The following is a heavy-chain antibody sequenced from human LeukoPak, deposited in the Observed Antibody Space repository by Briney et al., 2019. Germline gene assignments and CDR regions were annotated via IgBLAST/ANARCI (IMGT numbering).Heavy chain of an antibody. CDR1: GFTLSSYA. D-gene: IGHD5-18*01. J-gene: IGHJ5*02. V-gene: IGHV3-23*01. CDR3: AKARRIQLWLS. Sequence: GGSLRLSCAASGFTLSSYAMSWVRQAPGKGLEWVSGISGSGGSTYYADSVKGRFTISRDNSKNTLYLQMISLRAEDTAVYYCAKARRIQLWLSWGQGTLVTVSS. CDR2: ISGSGGST.